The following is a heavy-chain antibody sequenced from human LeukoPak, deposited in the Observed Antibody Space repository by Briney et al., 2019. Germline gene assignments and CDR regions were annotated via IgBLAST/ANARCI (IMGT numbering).Heavy chain of an antibody. J-gene: IGHJ4*02. Sequence: PSETLSLTCAVYGGSSSGSYWSWIRQPPGKGLEWIGEINHSGSTNYNPSLKSRVTISVDTSKNQFSLKLSSVTAADTAVYYCARRGLRRGYYDSSTQFDYWGQGTLVTVSS. CDR2: INHSGST. CDR3: ARRGLRRGYYDSSTQFDY. CDR1: GGSSSGSY. V-gene: IGHV4-34*01. D-gene: IGHD3-22*01.